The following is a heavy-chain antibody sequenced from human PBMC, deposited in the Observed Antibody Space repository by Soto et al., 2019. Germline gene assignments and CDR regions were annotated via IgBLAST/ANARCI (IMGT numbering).Heavy chain of an antibody. CDR3: ARDIYHYDFWSPPHWDY. CDR2: IWYDGSNK. CDR1: GFTFSSYG. D-gene: IGHD3-3*01. V-gene: IGHV3-33*01. Sequence: GGSLRLSCAASGFTFSSYGMHWVRQAPGKGLEWVAVIWYDGSNKYYADSVKGRFTISRDNSKNTLYLQMNSLRAEDTAVYYCARDIYHYDFWSPPHWDYWGQGTLVTVSS. J-gene: IGHJ4*02.